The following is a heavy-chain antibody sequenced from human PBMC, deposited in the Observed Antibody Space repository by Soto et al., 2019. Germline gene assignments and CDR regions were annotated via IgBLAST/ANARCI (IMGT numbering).Heavy chain of an antibody. Sequence: ETLSLTCTVSGGSVSSGSYYWSWIRQPPGKGLEWIGYIYYSGSTNYNPSLKSRVTISVDTSKNQFSLKLSSVTAADTAVYYCARAGTDYGDYLGPDYWGQGTLVTVSS. CDR1: GGSVSSGSYY. V-gene: IGHV4-61*01. CDR2: IYYSGST. J-gene: IGHJ4*02. CDR3: ARAGTDYGDYLGPDY. D-gene: IGHD4-17*01.